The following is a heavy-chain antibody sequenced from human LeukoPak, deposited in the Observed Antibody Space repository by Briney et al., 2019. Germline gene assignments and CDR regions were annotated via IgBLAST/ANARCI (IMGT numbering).Heavy chain of an antibody. V-gene: IGHV3-7*01. CDR3: VRIPNSANFPNWFDP. Sequence: GGSLRLSCSASGFTFSNYWMSWLRQAPGQGLVGVANIKQDDSEKYYVDSVKGRFTISRDNAKNSLYLQMNSQRADDTAVYYCVRIPNSANFPNWFDPWGQGTLVTVSS. J-gene: IGHJ5*02. D-gene: IGHD2/OR15-2a*01. CDR2: IKQDDSEK. CDR1: GFTFSNYW.